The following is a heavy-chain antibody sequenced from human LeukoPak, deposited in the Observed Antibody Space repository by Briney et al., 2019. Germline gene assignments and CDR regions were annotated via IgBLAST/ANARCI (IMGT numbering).Heavy chain of an antibody. D-gene: IGHD6-19*01. CDR2: INHSGST. Sequence: NPSETLSLTCTVSGGSISSYYWSWIRQPPGKGLEWIGEINHSGSTNYNPSLKSRVTISVDTSKNQFSLKLSSVTAADTAVYYCARGYSSGWYYYYYMDVWGKGTTVTVSS. J-gene: IGHJ6*03. CDR3: ARGYSSGWYYYYYMDV. V-gene: IGHV4-34*01. CDR1: GGSISSYY.